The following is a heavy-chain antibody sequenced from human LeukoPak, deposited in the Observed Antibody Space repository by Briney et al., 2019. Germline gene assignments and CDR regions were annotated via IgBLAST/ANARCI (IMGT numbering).Heavy chain of an antibody. Sequence: SETLSLTCTVSGGSISSYYWSWTRQPPGKGLEWIGYIYYSGTTNYNPSLKSRVTISVDTSKNQFSLKLSSVTTADTAVYYCARARGPTSPIDYWGQGTLVTVSS. V-gene: IGHV4-59*01. J-gene: IGHJ4*02. CDR2: IYYSGTT. CDR3: ARARGPTSPIDY. CDR1: GGSISSYY. D-gene: IGHD1-26*01.